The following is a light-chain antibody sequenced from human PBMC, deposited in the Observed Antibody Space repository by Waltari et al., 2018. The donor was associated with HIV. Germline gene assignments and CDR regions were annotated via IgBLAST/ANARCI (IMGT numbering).Light chain of an antibody. CDR3: ASHAGSKDV. CDR1: SSDVGGYKY. V-gene: IGLV2-11*01. CDR2: DVN. J-gene: IGLJ2*01. Sequence: QSALTQPRSVSGSPGQSVTISCTGTSSDVGGYKYVSWYQHHPGKAPQLMIFDVNKRPSGVPDRFSGSKSGNTASLTISGLQAEDEADYYCASHAGSKDVFGGGTRLTVL.